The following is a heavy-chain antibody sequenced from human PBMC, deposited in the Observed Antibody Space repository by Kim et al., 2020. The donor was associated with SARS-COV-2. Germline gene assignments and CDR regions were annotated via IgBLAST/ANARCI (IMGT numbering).Heavy chain of an antibody. D-gene: IGHD3-10*01. CDR3: ARHPGEFGELTAFDI. J-gene: IGHJ3*02. Sequence: SETLSLTCTVSGGSISSSSYYWGWIRQPPGKGLEWIGSIYYSGSTYYNPSLKSRVTISVDTSKNQFSLKLSSVTAADTAVYYCARHPGEFGELTAFDIWGQGTMVTVSS. CDR2: IYYSGST. V-gene: IGHV4-39*01. CDR1: GGSISSSSYY.